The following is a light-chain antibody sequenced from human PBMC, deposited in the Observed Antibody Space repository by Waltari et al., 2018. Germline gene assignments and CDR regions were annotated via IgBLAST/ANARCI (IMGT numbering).Light chain of an antibody. CDR1: SNDVGSSNF. CDR2: DDT. V-gene: IGLV2-23*01. CDR3: CAYAGKV. J-gene: IGLJ3*02. Sequence: QSALTQPASVSGSPGQSATISCTGTSNDVGSSNFFSWYQQHPGKAPKLIIHDDTERPSGVSDRFSGSKSDNGASLTISGLQAEDEAHYYCCAYAGKVFGGGTRLTVL.